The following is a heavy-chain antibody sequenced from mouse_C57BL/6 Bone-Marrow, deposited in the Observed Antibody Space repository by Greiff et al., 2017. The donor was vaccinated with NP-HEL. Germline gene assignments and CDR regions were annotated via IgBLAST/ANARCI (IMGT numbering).Heavy chain of an antibody. Sequence: QVQLKQSGAELVRPGTSVKVSCKASGYAFTNYLIEWVKQRPGQGLEWIGVINPGSGGTNYNEKFKGKATLTADKSSSTAYMQLSSLTSEDSAVYFCAREGGPFYYGYDGGYWYFDVWGTGTTVTVSS. CDR2: INPGSGGT. CDR1: GYAFTNYL. V-gene: IGHV1-54*01. J-gene: IGHJ1*03. D-gene: IGHD2-2*01. CDR3: AREGGPFYYGYDGGYWYFDV.